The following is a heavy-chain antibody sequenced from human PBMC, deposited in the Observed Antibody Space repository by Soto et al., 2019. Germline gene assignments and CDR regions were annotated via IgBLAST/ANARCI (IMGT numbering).Heavy chain of an antibody. D-gene: IGHD3-16*01. CDR2: VSGSGGST. J-gene: IGHJ1*01. CDR3: AKEAPYITSWSTAGYLQH. V-gene: IGHV3-23*01. CDR1: GFTFNNYA. Sequence: GGSLRLSCEASGFTFNNYAMNWVRQAPGKGLEWISHVSGSGGSTDYADSVKGRFTISKDSSKNTLYLQMNSLRAEDTALYYCAKEAPYITSWSTAGYLQHSGQGTQVTVSS.